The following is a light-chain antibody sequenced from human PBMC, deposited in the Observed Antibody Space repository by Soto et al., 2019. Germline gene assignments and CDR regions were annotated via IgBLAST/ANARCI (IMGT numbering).Light chain of an antibody. V-gene: IGLV2-14*01. CDR2: EVY. Sequence: QSVLTQPASVSASPGQSITISCAGTSSDIGTYNYVSWYQHLPGKAPKLMIYEVYKRASGVSDRFSGSKSATTASLTISGLXAEDEADYYCTSYSRSTALLFGGGTKVTAL. CDR3: TSYSRSTALL. CDR1: SSDIGTYNY. J-gene: IGLJ3*02.